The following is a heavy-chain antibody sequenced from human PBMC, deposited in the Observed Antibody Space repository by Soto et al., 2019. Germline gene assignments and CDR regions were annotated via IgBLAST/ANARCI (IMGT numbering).Heavy chain of an antibody. D-gene: IGHD6-13*01. CDR3: ARLRARSWYMGGYLDY. V-gene: IGHV3-11*06. Sequence: VQLVESGGGLVKPGGSLRLSCAASGFTFSDYYMTWIRQAPGKGLEFVSYIVSSSAYTNYAGSVKGRFTISRDNAKNSLYLEMSSLRVEDTAVYYCARLRARSWYMGGYLDYWGQGVLVTVSS. CDR2: IVSSSAYT. J-gene: IGHJ4*02. CDR1: GFTFSDYY.